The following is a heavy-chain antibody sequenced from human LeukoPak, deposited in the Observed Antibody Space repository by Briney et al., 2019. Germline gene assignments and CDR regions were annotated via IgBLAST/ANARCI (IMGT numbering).Heavy chain of an antibody. Sequence: SETLSLTCAVYGGSLSGYYWSWIRQPPGKGLEWIGEIDHSGSTNYNPSLKSRVTISVDTSKNQFSLKLSSVTAADTAVYYCARALRRPPDSWGQGTLVTVSP. CDR1: GGSLSGYY. D-gene: IGHD3-16*01. V-gene: IGHV4-34*01. J-gene: IGHJ5*01. CDR2: IDHSGST. CDR3: ARALRRPPDS.